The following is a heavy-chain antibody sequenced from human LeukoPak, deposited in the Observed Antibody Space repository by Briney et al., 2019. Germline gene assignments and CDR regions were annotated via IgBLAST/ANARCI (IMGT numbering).Heavy chain of an antibody. Sequence: PGGSLRLSCAASGFTFSSYGMSWVRQAPGKGLEWVSAISGSGGSTYYADSVKGRFTISRDNSKNTLYLQMNSLRAEDTAVYYCAKDRDSGSYFSYWGQGTLVTVSS. CDR2: ISGSGGST. CDR3: AKDRDSGSYFSY. J-gene: IGHJ4*02. CDR1: GFTFSSYG. V-gene: IGHV3-23*01. D-gene: IGHD1-26*01.